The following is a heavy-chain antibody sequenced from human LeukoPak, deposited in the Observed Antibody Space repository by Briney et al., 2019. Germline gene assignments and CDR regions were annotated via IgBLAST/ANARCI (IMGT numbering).Heavy chain of an antibody. J-gene: IGHJ4*02. CDR2: IYYSGST. V-gene: IGHV4-34*01. Sequence: SETLSLTCAVYGGSLSGYYWSWIRQPPGKGLEWIGSIYYSGSTYYNPSLKSRVTISVDTSKNQFSLKLSSVTAADTAVYYCARLISDRVTVVTHFDYWGQGTLVTVSS. D-gene: IGHD4-23*01. CDR3: ARLISDRVTVVTHFDY. CDR1: GGSLSGYY.